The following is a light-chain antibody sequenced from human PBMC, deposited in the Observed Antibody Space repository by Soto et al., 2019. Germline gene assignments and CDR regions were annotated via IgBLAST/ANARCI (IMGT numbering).Light chain of an antibody. V-gene: IGKV1-12*01. J-gene: IGKJ3*01. CDR1: QGVSGW. Sequence: SASVGDRVTITCRASQGVSGWLAWYQQKPGKAPNLLIYATSNLQTGVPSRFSGSGSGTDFTLTINSLHPEDFATYYCQQTHTFPLTFGPGTKVDIK. CDR2: ATS. CDR3: QQTHTFPLT.